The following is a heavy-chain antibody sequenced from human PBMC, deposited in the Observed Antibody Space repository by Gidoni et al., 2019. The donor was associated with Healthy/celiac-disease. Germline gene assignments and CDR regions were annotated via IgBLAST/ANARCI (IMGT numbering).Heavy chain of an antibody. CDR1: GFTFSSYA. V-gene: IGHV3-23*01. Sequence: EVQLLESGGGLVQPGGSLRLSCAASGFTFSSYAMSWVRQAPGKGLEVVSAMSGSGGSTYYADSVKGLFTISRDNSKNTLYLQMNSLRSEDTAVDYCAKDLPVLYGSGSYSDYWGQGTLVTVSS. CDR2: MSGSGGST. J-gene: IGHJ4*02. D-gene: IGHD3-10*01. CDR3: AKDLPVLYGSGSYSDY.